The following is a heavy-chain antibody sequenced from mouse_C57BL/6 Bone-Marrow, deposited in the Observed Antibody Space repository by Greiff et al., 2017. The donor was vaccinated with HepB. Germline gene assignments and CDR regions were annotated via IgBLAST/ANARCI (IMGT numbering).Heavy chain of an antibody. CDR2: IYPGDGDT. V-gene: IGHV1-82*01. Sequence: VKLMESGPELVKPGASVKISCKASGYAFSSSWMNWVKQRPGKGLEWIGRIYPGDGDTNYNGKFKGKATLTADKSSSTAYMQLSSLTSEDSAVYFCERSLYYSNSSYWGQGTSVTVSS. J-gene: IGHJ4*01. D-gene: IGHD2-5*01. CDR3: ERSLYYSNSSY. CDR1: GYAFSSSW.